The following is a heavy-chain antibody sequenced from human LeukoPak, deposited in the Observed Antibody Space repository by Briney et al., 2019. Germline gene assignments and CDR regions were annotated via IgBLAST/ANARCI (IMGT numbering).Heavy chain of an antibody. V-gene: IGHV1-2*02. D-gene: IGHD6-6*01. CDR2: INPNSGGT. CDR1: GYTFTGYY. CDR3: ARAPSGGSSSEWDY. Sequence: ASVKVSCKASGYTFTGYYMHWVRQAPGQGLEWMGWINPNSGGTNYAQKFQGRVTMTRDTSISTACMELSRLRSDDTAVYYCARAPSGGSSSEWDYWGQGTLVTVSS. J-gene: IGHJ4*02.